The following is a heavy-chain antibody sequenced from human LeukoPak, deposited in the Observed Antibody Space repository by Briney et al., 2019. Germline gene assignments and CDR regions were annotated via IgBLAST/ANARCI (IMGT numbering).Heavy chain of an antibody. V-gene: IGHV3-30*02. CDR3: AKDARDILTGYSTLFDY. J-gene: IGHJ4*02. CDR2: IRCDGSNK. Sequence: GGSLRLSCAASGFTFSSYGMHWVRQAPGKGLEWVAFIRCDGSNKYYADSVKGRFTISRDNSKNTLYLQMNSLRAEDTAVYYCAKDARDILTGYSTLFDYWGQGTLVTVSS. D-gene: IGHD3-9*01. CDR1: GFTFSSYG.